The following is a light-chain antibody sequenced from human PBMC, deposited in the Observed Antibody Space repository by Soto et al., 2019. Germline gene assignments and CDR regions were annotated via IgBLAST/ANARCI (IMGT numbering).Light chain of an antibody. V-gene: IGKV1-39*01. CDR1: QTIATY. CDR3: QQSYSTPLT. CDR2: AAS. Sequence: DIPMTQSPSSLSASTGDRVTITCRASQTIATYLNWYQQKPGQAPKLLMYAASTLQTGVPSRFSGSGSGTDFTLIISNLQPVDFATYYCQQSYSTPLTFGGGTKVEIK. J-gene: IGKJ4*01.